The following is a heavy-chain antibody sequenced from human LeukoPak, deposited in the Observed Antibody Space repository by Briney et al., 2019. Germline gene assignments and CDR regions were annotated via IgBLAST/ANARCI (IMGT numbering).Heavy chain of an antibody. V-gene: IGHV3-66*01. D-gene: IGHD5-18*01. CDR1: GFTVSSNY. J-gene: IGHJ6*02. Sequence: GGSLRLSCAASGFTVSSNYMSWVRQAPGKGLEWVSVIYSGGSTYYADSVKGRFTISRDNSKNTLYLQMNSLRAEDTAVYYCAGTDTAMVYYYYGMDVWGQGTTVTVSS. CDR3: AGTDTAMVYYYYGMDV. CDR2: IYSGGST.